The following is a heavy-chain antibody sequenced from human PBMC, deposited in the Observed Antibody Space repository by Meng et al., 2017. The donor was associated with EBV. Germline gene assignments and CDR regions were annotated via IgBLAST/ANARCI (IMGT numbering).Heavy chain of an antibody. CDR3: ARGVGTIFGVVIKNWFDP. D-gene: IGHD3-3*01. Sequence: VQVGESGADVKKPVASVKVSCKSSGYTFISYGIHWVRQATGQGLEWMGWMNPNSGNTGYAQKFQGRVTMTRNTSISTAYMELSSLRSEDTAVYYCARGVGTIFGVVIKNWFDPWGQGTLVTVSS. J-gene: IGHJ5*02. CDR1: GYTFISYG. CDR2: MNPNSGNT. V-gene: IGHV1-8*01.